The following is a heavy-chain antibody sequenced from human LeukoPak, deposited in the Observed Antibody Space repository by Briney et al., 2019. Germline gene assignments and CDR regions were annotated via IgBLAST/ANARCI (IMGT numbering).Heavy chain of an antibody. CDR1: GGSISSSNW. CDR3: ARVDSSNWYEYRGYFDY. V-gene: IGHV4-4*02. CDR2: IYHSGST. D-gene: IGHD6-13*01. Sequence: SGTLSLTCAVSGGSISSSNWWSWVRQPPGKGLEWIGEIYHSGSTNYNPSLKSRVTISVDTSKNQFSLKLSSVTAADTAVYYCARVDSSNWYEYRGYFDYWGQGTLVTVSS. J-gene: IGHJ4*02.